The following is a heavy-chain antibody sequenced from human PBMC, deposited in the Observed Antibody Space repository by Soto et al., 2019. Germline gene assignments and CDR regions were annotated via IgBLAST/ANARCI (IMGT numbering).Heavy chain of an antibody. V-gene: IGHV3-33*08. CDR2: IWYDGSNK. CDR1: GFTFSSFW. J-gene: IGHJ6*02. Sequence: GSLRLSCVASGFTFSSFWMSWVRQAPGKGLEWVAVIWYDGSNKYYADSVKGRFTISRDNSKNTLYLQMNSLRAEDTAVYYCARYYGDYVWIVSDYYYGMDVWGQGTTVTVSS. D-gene: IGHD4-17*01. CDR3: ARYYGDYVWIVSDYYYGMDV.